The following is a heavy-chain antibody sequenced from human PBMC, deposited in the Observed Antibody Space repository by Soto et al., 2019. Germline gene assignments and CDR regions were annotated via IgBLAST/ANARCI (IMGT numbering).Heavy chain of an antibody. V-gene: IGHV4-59*01. J-gene: IGHJ1*01. CDR3: SRDRPLGYLHH. CDR1: GGSISSYY. CDR2: IYYSGST. Sequence: SETLSLTCTVSGGSISSYYWSWIGQPPGKGLEWIGYIYYSGSTNYNPSLKSRVTISVDTSKNQFSLKLSSVTAADTAVYYCSRDRPLGYLHHCGQGTLVPVSS.